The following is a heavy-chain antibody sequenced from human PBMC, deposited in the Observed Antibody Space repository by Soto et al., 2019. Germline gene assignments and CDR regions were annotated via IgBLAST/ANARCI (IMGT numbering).Heavy chain of an antibody. V-gene: IGHV3-30-3*01. D-gene: IGHD2-2*01. CDR1: GFTFSTYA. CDR3: ARDQGRSITCQLDY. Sequence: GGSLRLSCTVSGFTFSTYAMHWVRQAPGKGLEWVAVISYDGSNTYYADSVKGRFTISRDNMLYLQMNSLRAEDTAVYYCARDQGRSITCQLDYWGQGTLVTVSS. J-gene: IGHJ4*02. CDR2: ISYDGSNT.